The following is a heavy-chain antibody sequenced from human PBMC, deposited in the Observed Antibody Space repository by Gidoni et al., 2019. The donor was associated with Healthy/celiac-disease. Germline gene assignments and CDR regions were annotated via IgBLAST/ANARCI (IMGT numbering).Heavy chain of an antibody. Sequence: QVQLVQSGAEVKKPGAAVKVSCKASGYTFTGYYITWVRQAPGQGLEWMGWINPNSGGTNYAQKFQGWVTMTRDTSISTAYMELSRLRSDDTAVYYCAREGTECSGGSCYPVLFDYWGQGTLVTVSS. CDR2: INPNSGGT. J-gene: IGHJ4*02. D-gene: IGHD2-15*01. V-gene: IGHV1-2*04. CDR3: AREGTECSGGSCYPVLFDY. CDR1: GYTFTGYY.